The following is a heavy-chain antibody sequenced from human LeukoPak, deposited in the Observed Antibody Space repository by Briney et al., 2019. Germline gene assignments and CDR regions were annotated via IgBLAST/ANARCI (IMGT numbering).Heavy chain of an antibody. J-gene: IGHJ5*02. CDR1: GYTFTGYY. CDR3: ARDTTMITYWFDP. D-gene: IGHD5-18*01. V-gene: IGHV1-2*02. Sequence: ASVKVSCKASGYTFTGYYMHWVRQAPGQGLEWMGWINPNSGGTNCAQKLQGRVTMTRDTSVSTAYMELNRLRSDDTGVYYCARDTTMITYWFDPWGQGTLVTVSS. CDR2: INPNSGGT.